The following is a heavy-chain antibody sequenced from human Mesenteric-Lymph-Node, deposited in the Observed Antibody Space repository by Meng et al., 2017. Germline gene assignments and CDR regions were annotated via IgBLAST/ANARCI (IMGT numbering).Heavy chain of an antibody. Sequence: QVQLQESGPGLVKPSQTLSLTCTVSGDSISSTDYYWSWVRQPPGKGLEWIGYIYYSGSTYYNPSLKSRVTISVDKSKNQFYLSLFSVTAADTAVYYCGRDQGRELINHWGQGTLVTVSS. CDR2: IYYSGST. D-gene: IGHD1-7*01. CDR1: GDSISSTDYY. V-gene: IGHV4-30-4*01. J-gene: IGHJ4*02. CDR3: GRDQGRELINH.